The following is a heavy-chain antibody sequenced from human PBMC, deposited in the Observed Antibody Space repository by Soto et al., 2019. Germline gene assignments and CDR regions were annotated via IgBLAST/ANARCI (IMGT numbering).Heavy chain of an antibody. CDR2: IIPILGIA. CDR1: GGIFSSYT. D-gene: IGHD5-12*01. CDR3: ARDWLRSGYAL. V-gene: IGHV1-69*08. J-gene: IGHJ4*02. Sequence: QVQLVQSGAEVKKPGSSVKVSCKASGGIFSSYTISWVRQAPGQGLEWMGRIIPILGIANYAQKFQGRVTITADKSTSTAYMELSSLRSEDTAVYYCARDWLRSGYALWGQGTLVTVSS.